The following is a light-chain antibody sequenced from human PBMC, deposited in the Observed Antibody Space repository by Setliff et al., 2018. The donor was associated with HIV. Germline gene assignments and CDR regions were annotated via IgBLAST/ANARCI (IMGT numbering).Light chain of an antibody. CDR3: SSYTSSSTLV. Sequence: QSALTQPASVSGSPGQSITISCTGTNSDVGGYNYVSCYQQHPGKAPKLLIYDVSDRPSGISRRFSGSKSGNTASLTISVLQAEDEADYYYSSYTSSSTLVFGTGTKVTVL. J-gene: IGLJ1*01. CDR1: NSDVGGYNY. CDR2: DVS. V-gene: IGLV2-14*03.